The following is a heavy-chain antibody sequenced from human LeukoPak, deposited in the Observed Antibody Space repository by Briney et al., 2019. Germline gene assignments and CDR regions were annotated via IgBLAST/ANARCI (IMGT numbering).Heavy chain of an antibody. CDR2: ISGSGDTT. J-gene: IGHJ4*02. V-gene: IGHV3-23*01. Sequence: GGSLRLSCAASGFTFSSYAMNWVRQAPGKGLEWVSFISGSGDTTYYADSVKGRFTISRDSSKNTLYLQMNSLRAEDTAVYYCAKGGSDYDDHGYSFDYWGQGALVTVSS. CDR1: GFTFSSYA. D-gene: IGHD1-26*01. CDR3: AKGGSDYDDHGYSFDY.